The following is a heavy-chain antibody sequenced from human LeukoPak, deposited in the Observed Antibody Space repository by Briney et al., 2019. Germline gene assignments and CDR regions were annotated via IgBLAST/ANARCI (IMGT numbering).Heavy chain of an antibody. CDR3: ASRLCVSSSPEVFDY. CDR1: GDSVSSNSAA. V-gene: IGHV6-1*01. J-gene: IGHJ4*02. D-gene: IGHD6-6*01. CDR2: TYYRSKWYN. Sequence: SQTLSLTCAISGDSVSSNSAAWNWIRQSPSRGLEWLGRTYYRSKWYNDYAVSVKSRITIDPDTSKNQFSLQLNSVTPEDTAVYYCASRLCVSSSPEVFDYWGQGTLVTVSS.